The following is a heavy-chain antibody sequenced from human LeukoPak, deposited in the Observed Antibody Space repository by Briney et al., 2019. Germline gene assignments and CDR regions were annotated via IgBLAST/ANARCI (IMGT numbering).Heavy chain of an antibody. V-gene: IGHV4-4*07. J-gene: IGHJ4*02. D-gene: IGHD1-1*01. CDR1: GGSISSYY. CDR2: IYISGST. Sequence: SGTLSLTCTVSGGSISSYYWSWIRQPAGKGLEWIGRIYISGSTNYNPSLKSRVTMSVDTSKNQFSLKLSSVTAADTAVYYCARDRGTWNDDGFDYWGQGTLVTVSS. CDR3: ARDRGTWNDDGFDY.